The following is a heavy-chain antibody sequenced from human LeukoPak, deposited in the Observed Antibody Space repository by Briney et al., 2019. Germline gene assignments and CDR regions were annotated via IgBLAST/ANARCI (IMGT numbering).Heavy chain of an antibody. CDR3: SRSQFDY. V-gene: IGHV3-74*03. J-gene: IGHJ4*02. Sequence: GGSLRLSCEPSGFPFRSDWMLWVRQAPGKGLVWVSRISGDGTITTYADFVKGRFTISRDNTKNILYLQMNSLKVEDTAIYYCSRSQFDYWGQGVLVTVSS. CDR2: ISGDGTIT. CDR1: GFPFRSDW.